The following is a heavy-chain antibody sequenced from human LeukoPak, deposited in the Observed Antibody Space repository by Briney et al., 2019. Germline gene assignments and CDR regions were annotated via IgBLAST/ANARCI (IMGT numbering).Heavy chain of an antibody. CDR1: GFTCSSYS. CDR3: ARRNWNIFDEYYMDV. J-gene: IGHJ6*03. CDR2: ISSSSSYI. Sequence: GGSLRLSCAASGFTCSSYSMNWVRQAPGKGLEWVSSISSSSSYIYYADSVKGRFTISRDNAKNSLYLQMNSLTAEDTAVYYCARRNWNIFDEYYMDVWGKGTTVTISS. V-gene: IGHV3-21*01. D-gene: IGHD1-1*01.